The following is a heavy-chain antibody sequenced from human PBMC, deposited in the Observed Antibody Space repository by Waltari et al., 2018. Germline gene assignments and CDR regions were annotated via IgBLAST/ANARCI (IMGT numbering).Heavy chain of an antibody. Sequence: EVHLVESGGGLVQPGGSLILSCAASGFTFTDYWMSWGRQAPGKGPEWVANIYKDGSEKNYVDYVKGRFTISRDNAKDSVYLQMNSLRADDTAMYYCVRDHWGPDYWGQGTLVTVSS. CDR2: IYKDGSEK. CDR1: GFTFTDYW. CDR3: VRDHWGPDY. V-gene: IGHV3-7*01. D-gene: IGHD7-27*01. J-gene: IGHJ4*02.